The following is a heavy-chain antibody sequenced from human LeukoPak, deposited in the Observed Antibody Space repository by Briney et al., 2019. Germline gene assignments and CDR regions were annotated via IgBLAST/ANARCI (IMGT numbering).Heavy chain of an antibody. D-gene: IGHD1-7*01. V-gene: IGHV3-7*01. J-gene: IGHJ4*02. Sequence: PGGSLRLSCAASGFTFSNYWMSWVRQAPGKGLEWVANIKQDGSEKYYVDSVKGRFTISRDNAKNSLYLQMNSLRAEDTAVYYCAREAGSLELPHFDYWGQGTLVTVSS. CDR3: AREAGSLELPHFDY. CDR2: IKQDGSEK. CDR1: GFTFSNYW.